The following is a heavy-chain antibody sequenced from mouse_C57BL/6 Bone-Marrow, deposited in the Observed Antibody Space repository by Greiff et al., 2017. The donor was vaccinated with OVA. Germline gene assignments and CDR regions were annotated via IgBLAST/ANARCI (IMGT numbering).Heavy chain of an antibody. CDR2: IYIGNGYT. CDR1: GYTFTSYG. D-gene: IGHD1-1*01. CDR3: ARSLPYYGSSYDAMDY. V-gene: IGHV1-58*01. J-gene: IGHJ4*01. Sequence: EVKLEESRAELVRPGSSVKMSCKTSGYTFTSYGINWVKQRPGQGLEWIGYIYIGNGYTEYNEKFKGKATLTSDTSSSTAYMQLSSLTSEDSAIYFCARSLPYYGSSYDAMDYWGQGTSVTVSS.